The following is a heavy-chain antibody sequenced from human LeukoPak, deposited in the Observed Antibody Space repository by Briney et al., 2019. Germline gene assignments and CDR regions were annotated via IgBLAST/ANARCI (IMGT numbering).Heavy chain of an antibody. D-gene: IGHD6-13*01. CDR3: AKDGPGYSNSFDY. V-gene: IGHV3-30*18. CDR2: ISYDRSNK. J-gene: IGHJ4*02. Sequence: GGSLRLSCAASGFTFSSYGMHWVRQAPGKGLEGVAVISYDRSNKYYADSVKGRFTISRDNSKNTLYLQMNSLRAEDTAVYYCAKDGPGYSNSFDYWDQGTLVTVSS. CDR1: GFTFSSYG.